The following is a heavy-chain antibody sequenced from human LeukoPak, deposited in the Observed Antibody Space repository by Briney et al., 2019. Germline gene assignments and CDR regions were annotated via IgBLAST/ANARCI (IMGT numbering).Heavy chain of an antibody. CDR1: GYTFTGYY. J-gene: IGHJ5*02. CDR3: ARSLEVVVPAAIGDGNWFDP. Sequence: ASVKVSCKASGYTFTGYYMHWVRQAPGQGLEWMGWINPNSGGTNYAQKFQGRVTMTRDTPISTAYMELSRLRSDDTAVYYCARSLEVVVPAAIGDGNWFDPWGQGTLVTVSS. V-gene: IGHV1-2*02. CDR2: INPNSGGT. D-gene: IGHD2-2*01.